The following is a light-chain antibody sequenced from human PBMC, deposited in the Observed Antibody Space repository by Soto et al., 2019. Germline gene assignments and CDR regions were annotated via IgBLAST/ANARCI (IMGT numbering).Light chain of an antibody. J-gene: IGKJ1*01. CDR2: AAS. V-gene: IGKV1-39*01. CDR1: RDIVTS. CDR3: QHSYSSRT. Sequence: DIQMTQSPSSLSASVGDRVIITSRASRDIVTSLNWYQHHPGKGPKILIYAASSLQRGVPSRFSGSGSGTEFNLTISSLHPEDFATYYCQHSYSSRTFRQGTTVDIK.